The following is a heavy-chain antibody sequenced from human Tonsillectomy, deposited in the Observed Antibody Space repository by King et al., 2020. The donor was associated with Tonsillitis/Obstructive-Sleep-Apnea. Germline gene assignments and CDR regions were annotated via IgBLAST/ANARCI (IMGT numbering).Heavy chain of an antibody. V-gene: IGHV3-23*04. Sequence: VQLVESGGGLVQPGGSLRLSCAASGFTFSSYSMSWVRQAPGKGLEWVSGISGSGGRTYHADSVKGRFTISRDNSKNTFYLQMNSLRAEDTAVYYCAKVGCGGGCYYNMDVGGKGTTVTVSS. D-gene: IGHD2-21*01. J-gene: IGHJ6*03. CDR1: GFTFSSYS. CDR3: AKVGCGGGCYYNMDV. CDR2: ISGSGGRT.